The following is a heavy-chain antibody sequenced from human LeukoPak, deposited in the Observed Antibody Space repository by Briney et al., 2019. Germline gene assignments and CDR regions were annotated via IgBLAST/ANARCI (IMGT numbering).Heavy chain of an antibody. V-gene: IGHV3-66*01. CDR3: AREAVADPYYFDY. J-gene: IGHJ4*02. Sequence: GGSLRLSCAASGFTVSSDYMTWVRQAPGKGLEWVSVIYSGGSTNYADSVKGRFTISRDNSKNTLYLQMNSLRVEDTAVYYCAREAVADPYYFDYWAREPWSPSPQ. D-gene: IGHD6-13*01. CDR1: GFTVSSDY. CDR2: IYSGGST.